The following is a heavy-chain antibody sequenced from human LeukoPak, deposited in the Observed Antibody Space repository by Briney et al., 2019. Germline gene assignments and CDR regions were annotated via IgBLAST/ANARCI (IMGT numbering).Heavy chain of an antibody. D-gene: IGHD6-19*01. CDR2: ISAYNGNT. V-gene: IGHV1-18*04. Sequence: ASVKVSCKASGYTFTSYGISWVRQAPGQGLEWMGWISAYNGNTNYAQKLQGRVTMTTDTSTSTAYMELRSLRSDDTAVYHCARECCGGQQWLAPAFDYYYYGMDVWGKGTTVTVSS. J-gene: IGHJ6*04. CDR1: GYTFTSYG. CDR3: ARECCGGQQWLAPAFDYYYYGMDV.